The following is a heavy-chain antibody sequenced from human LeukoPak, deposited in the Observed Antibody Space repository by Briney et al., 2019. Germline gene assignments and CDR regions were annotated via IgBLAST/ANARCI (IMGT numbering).Heavy chain of an antibody. V-gene: IGHV3-48*01. CDR3: ARDERFLEWLFPGDAFDI. D-gene: IGHD3-3*01. J-gene: IGHJ3*02. Sequence: TGGSLRLSCAASGFTFSSYSMNWVRQAPGKGLEWVSYISSSSSTIYYANSVKGRFTISRDNAKNSLYLQMNSLRAEDTAVYYCARDERFLEWLFPGDAFDIWGQGTMVTVSS. CDR1: GFTFSSYS. CDR2: ISSSSSTI.